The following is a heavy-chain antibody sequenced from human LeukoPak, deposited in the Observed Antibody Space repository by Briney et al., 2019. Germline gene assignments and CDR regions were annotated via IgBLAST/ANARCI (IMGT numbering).Heavy chain of an antibody. CDR1: GGTFNSYA. V-gene: IGHV1-69*13. D-gene: IGHD3-10*01. Sequence: SVKVSCKASGGTFNSYAISWVRQAPGQGLEWMGGVIPIFGTANYAQKFQGRVTITADESTSTAHMELSSLRSEDTALYYCARDTMVRGGRPYTYYGMDVWGQGTTVTVSS. CDR2: VIPIFGTA. J-gene: IGHJ6*02. CDR3: ARDTMVRGGRPYTYYGMDV.